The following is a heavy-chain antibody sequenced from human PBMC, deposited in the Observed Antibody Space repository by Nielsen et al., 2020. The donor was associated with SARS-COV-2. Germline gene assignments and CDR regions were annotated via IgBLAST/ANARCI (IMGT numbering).Heavy chain of an antibody. CDR3: ARGGSGNDYYYYTMDV. J-gene: IGHJ6*02. V-gene: IGHV1-3*01. CDR2: INGGSGNT. D-gene: IGHD3-10*01. Sequence: ASVKVSCKVSGYTFTNYVMHWVRQAPGQGLEWMGWINGGSGNTKYSQKYQGRVTITRDTSASTVYMEMSSLSSEDTAVYYCARGGSGNDYYYYTMDVWGQGTTVTVS. CDR1: GYTFTNYV.